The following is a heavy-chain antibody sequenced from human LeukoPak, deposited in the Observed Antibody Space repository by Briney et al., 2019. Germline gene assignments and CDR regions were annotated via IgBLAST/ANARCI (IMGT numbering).Heavy chain of an antibody. Sequence: TGGSLKLSCTTSGFTFSSDGLHWVRQAPGKGLEWVSFISYDGIAKRYGDSVKGRFSISRDNTKNSLYLQMNSLRAEDTALYYCARGRSGTYQEGFDYWGQGTLVTVSS. CDR2: ISYDGIAK. CDR3: ARGRSGTYQEGFDY. D-gene: IGHD1-26*01. J-gene: IGHJ4*02. V-gene: IGHV3-33*05. CDR1: GFTFSSDG.